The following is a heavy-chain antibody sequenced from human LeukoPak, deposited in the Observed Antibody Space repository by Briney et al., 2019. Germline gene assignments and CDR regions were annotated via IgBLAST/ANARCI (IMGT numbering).Heavy chain of an antibody. V-gene: IGHV3-30*03. Sequence: GGSLRLSCAASGFTFSSYGMHWVRQAPGKGLEWVAVISYDGSNKYYADSVKGRFTISRDNSKNTVYLQMNSPRAEDTAVYYCARGLRNTDTFDIWGQGTMVTVSS. J-gene: IGHJ3*02. CDR2: ISYDGSNK. CDR1: GFTFSSYG. CDR3: ARGLRNTDTFDI.